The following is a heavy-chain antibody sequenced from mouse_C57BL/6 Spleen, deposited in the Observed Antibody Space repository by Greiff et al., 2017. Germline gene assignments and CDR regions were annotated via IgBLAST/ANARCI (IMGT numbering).Heavy chain of an antibody. CDR3: AMIYDGYQFAD. D-gene: IGHD2-3*01. CDR2: IYPGDGDT. Sequence: QVQLQQSGPELVKPGASVKISCKASGYAFSSSRMNWVKQRHGKGLEWIGRIYPGDGDTIYNGKFKGKATLTADKSYSTAYLELSSLTSEDAAVYVCAMIYDGYQFADWGKGTLVTVSA. V-gene: IGHV1-82*01. CDR1: GYAFSSSR. J-gene: IGHJ3*01.